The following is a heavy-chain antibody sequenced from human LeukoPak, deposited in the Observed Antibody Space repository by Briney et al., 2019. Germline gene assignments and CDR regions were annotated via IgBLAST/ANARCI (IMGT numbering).Heavy chain of an antibody. D-gene: IGHD4-17*01. V-gene: IGHV3-11*04. Sequence: PSETLSLTCAVYGGSFSGYYWSWIRQPPGKGLEWISYISSSGDTIFYADSVKGRFTISRDNAKNSLYLQMNSLRADDTAVYYCARDPYGDYVNYQLAGDLFDYWGQGTLVTVSS. CDR3: ARDPYGDYVNYQLAGDLFDY. CDR1: GGSFSGYY. J-gene: IGHJ4*02. CDR2: ISSSGDTI.